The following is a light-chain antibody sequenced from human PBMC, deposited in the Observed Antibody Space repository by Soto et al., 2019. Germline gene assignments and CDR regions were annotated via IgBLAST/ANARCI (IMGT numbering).Light chain of an antibody. CDR1: QSVSSNK. Sequence: ETVLTQSPSTVSLSQGEQATLRCRASQSVSSNKLAWYQQKPGQAPRLLIYAASSRATGIPDRFSGSGSGTDFTLTINRLEPEDFAVYYCQDYGTSWTFGQGTRLEI. J-gene: IGKJ5*01. V-gene: IGKV3-20*01. CDR3: QDYGTSWT. CDR2: AAS.